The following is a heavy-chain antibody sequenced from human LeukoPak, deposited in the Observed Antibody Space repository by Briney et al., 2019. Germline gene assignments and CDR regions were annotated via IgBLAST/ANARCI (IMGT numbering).Heavy chain of an antibody. Sequence: PSETLSLTCTVSGGSINNYYWSWIRQPPGKGLEWIGYISYSGDTNYNPSLKSRVTISIDTSKNQFSLRVTSVTAADTAVYYCARQQKYFDSSGYRSYGMDVWGQGTTVTVSS. V-gene: IGHV4-59*08. CDR2: ISYSGDT. J-gene: IGHJ6*02. CDR1: GGSINNYY. D-gene: IGHD3-22*01. CDR3: ARQQKYFDSSGYRSYGMDV.